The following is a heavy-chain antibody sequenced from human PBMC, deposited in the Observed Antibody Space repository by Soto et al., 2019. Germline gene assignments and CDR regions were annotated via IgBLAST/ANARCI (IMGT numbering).Heavy chain of an antibody. V-gene: IGHV4-59*01. J-gene: IGHJ4*02. CDR2: IYYSGST. CDR1: GGSISSYY. CDR3: ARGPLYDFWSGYFYYFDY. Sequence: PSETLSLTCTVSGGSISSYYWSWIRQPPGKGLEWIGYIYYSGSTNYNPSLKSRVTISVDTSKNQFSLKLSSVTAADTAVYYCARGPLYDFWSGYFYYFDYWGQRTLVTVSS. D-gene: IGHD3-3*01.